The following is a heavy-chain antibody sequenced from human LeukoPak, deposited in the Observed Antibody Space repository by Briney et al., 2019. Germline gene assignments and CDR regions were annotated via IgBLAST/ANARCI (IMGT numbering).Heavy chain of an antibody. CDR2: ISGSGGST. D-gene: IGHD5-12*01. Sequence: PGGSLRLSCAASGFTFSSYAMSWVRQAPGKGLEWGSAISGSGGSTYYADSVKGRFTISRDNSKNTLYLQMNSLRAQDTAVYYCAKFECSGYDLAYWGQGTLVTVSS. J-gene: IGHJ4*02. CDR1: GFTFSSYA. V-gene: IGHV3-23*01. CDR3: AKFECSGYDLAY.